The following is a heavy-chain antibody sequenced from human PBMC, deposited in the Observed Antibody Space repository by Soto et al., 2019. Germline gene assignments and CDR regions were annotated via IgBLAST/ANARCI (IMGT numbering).Heavy chain of an antibody. J-gene: IGHJ2*01. D-gene: IGHD3-9*01. CDR1: GGSFSGYY. CDR3: ARESHDILTGPPWVWYFDL. V-gene: IGHV4-34*01. Sequence: QVQLQQWGAGPLRPLETLSLTCGVSGGSFSGYYWAWIRQSPGKGLEWIGEINDRGSINYNPSLKRRVGISVDTSKNHYSQNLRSVTAADTAVYYCARESHDILTGPPWVWYFDLWGRGTLVTVSS. CDR2: INDRGSI.